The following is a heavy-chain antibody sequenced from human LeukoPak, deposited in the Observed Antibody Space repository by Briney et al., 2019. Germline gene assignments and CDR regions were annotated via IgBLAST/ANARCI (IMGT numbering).Heavy chain of an antibody. CDR3: ARISGSYFDY. V-gene: IGHV4-59*01. D-gene: IGHD1-26*01. Sequence: SETLSLTCTVSGASINSFYWSWIRQPPGKGPEWIGYIYYSGAINYNPSLKSRVTISVDRSKNQFSLRLSSVTAADTAVYYCARISGSYFDYWGQGTLVIVSS. CDR2: IYYSGAI. J-gene: IGHJ4*02. CDR1: GASINSFY.